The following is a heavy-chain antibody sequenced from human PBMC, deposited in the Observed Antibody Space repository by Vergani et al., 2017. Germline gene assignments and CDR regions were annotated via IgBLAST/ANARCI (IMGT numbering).Heavy chain of an antibody. CDR2: ITNTGDST. V-gene: IGHV3-23*01. D-gene: IGHD5-24*01. J-gene: IGHJ4*02. CDR3: GRGSDNYN. CDR1: GFTFSSHD. Sequence: EVQLLQSEGAVVQPGGSLRLSCVASGFTFSSHDMSWVRQGHGQGLEWVSSITNTGDSTHYADSVKGRFTISRDNSKNTLYLQMNSLRVEDTAVYYCGRGSDNYNWGQGTLVTVSS.